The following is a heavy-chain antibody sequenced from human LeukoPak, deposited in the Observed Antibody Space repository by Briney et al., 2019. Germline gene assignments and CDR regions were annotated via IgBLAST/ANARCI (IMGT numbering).Heavy chain of an antibody. CDR3: ARGTYYDFWSGYYTGMGDFDY. Sequence: SETLSLTCTVSGGSISSYYWSWIRQPGGKGLEWIGRIYTTGSTNYNPSLKSRVTMSVDTSKNQFSLKLSSVTAADTAVYYCARGTYYDFWSGYYTGMGDFDYWGQGTLVTVSS. CDR1: GGSISSYY. D-gene: IGHD3-3*01. V-gene: IGHV4-4*07. CDR2: IYTTGST. J-gene: IGHJ4*02.